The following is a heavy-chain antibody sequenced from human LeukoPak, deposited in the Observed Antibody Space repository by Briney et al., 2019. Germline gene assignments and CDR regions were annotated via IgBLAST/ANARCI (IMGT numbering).Heavy chain of an antibody. CDR1: GFTFSSYS. D-gene: IGHD3-3*01. CDR2: ISSSSSYI. Sequence: GGSLRLSCAASGFTFSSYSMNWVRQAPGKGLEWVSSISSSSSYIYYADSVKGRFTTSRDNAKNSLYLQMNSLRAEDTAVYYCATTTEDDFWSGQVSYYFDYWGQGTLVTVSS. V-gene: IGHV3-21*01. CDR3: ATTTEDDFWSGQVSYYFDY. J-gene: IGHJ4*02.